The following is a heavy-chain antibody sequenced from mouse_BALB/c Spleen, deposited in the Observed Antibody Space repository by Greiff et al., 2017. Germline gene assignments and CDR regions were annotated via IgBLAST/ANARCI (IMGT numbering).Heavy chain of an antibody. CDR1: GFTFSSYG. V-gene: IGHV5-6-3*01. D-gene: IGHD4-1*01. CDR2: INSNGGST. Sequence: EVKLVESGGGLVQPGGSLKLSCAASGFTFSSYGMSWVRQTPDKRLELVATINSNGGSTYYPDSVKGRFTISRDNAKNTLYLQMSRLKSEDTAMYYSARDQGSNWEAWFAYWGQGTLVTVSA. CDR3: ARDQGSNWEAWFAY. J-gene: IGHJ3*01.